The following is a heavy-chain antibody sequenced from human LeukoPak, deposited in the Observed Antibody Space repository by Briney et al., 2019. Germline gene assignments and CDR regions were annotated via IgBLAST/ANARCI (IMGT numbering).Heavy chain of an antibody. Sequence: SETLSLTCTVSGGSISSYYWSWIRQPPGKGLEWIGYIYYSGSTNYNPSLKSRVTISVDTSKNQFSLKLSSVTAADTAVYYCASGGLHSSSWLRRWGQGTLVTVS. J-gene: IGHJ4*02. D-gene: IGHD6-13*01. V-gene: IGHV4-59*01. CDR1: GGSISSYY. CDR3: ASGGLHSSSWLRR. CDR2: IYYSGST.